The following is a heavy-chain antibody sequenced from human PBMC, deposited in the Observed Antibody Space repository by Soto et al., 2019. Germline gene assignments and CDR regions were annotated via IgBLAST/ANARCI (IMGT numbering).Heavy chain of an antibody. CDR3: AAGLYCSGGSCYYYYGMDV. CDR2: IDPSDSYT. CDR1: GYSFTSYW. J-gene: IGHJ6*02. Sequence: GESLKISCKGSGYSFTSYWISWVRQMPGKGLEWMGRIDPSDSYTNYSPSFQGHVTISADKSISTAYLQWSSLKASDTAMYYCAAGLYCSGGSCYYYYGMDVWGQGTLVTVSS. V-gene: IGHV5-10-1*01. D-gene: IGHD2-15*01.